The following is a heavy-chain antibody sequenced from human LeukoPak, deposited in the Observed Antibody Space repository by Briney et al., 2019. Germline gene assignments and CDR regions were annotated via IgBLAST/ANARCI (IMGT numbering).Heavy chain of an antibody. CDR1: GFTFSTFG. V-gene: IGHV3-33*01. J-gene: IGHJ4*02. CDR3: ARDLYDSSGYYLGYYFDY. D-gene: IGHD3-22*01. Sequence: GGSLRLSCATSGFTFSTFGMHWVRQAPGKGLEWVALIWYDGANTYYADSVKGRFTLSRDNAKNSLYLQMNSLRAEDTAVYYCARDLYDSSGYYLGYYFDYWGQGTLVTVSS. CDR2: IWYDGANT.